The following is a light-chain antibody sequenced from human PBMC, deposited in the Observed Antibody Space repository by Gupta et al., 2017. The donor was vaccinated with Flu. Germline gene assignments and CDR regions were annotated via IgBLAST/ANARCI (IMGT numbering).Light chain of an antibody. Sequence: QSALTQPASVSGSPGQSLTISCTGTNRDIGLNDYVSWYQQHPGKAPKLMIYGVSKRPSGVSGRFSGSKSGNTASLTISGLQAEDEADYYCSSYARGSFWVFGGGTKVSVL. J-gene: IGLJ3*02. V-gene: IGLV2-14*01. CDR3: SSYARGSFWV. CDR1: NRDIGLNDY. CDR2: GVS.